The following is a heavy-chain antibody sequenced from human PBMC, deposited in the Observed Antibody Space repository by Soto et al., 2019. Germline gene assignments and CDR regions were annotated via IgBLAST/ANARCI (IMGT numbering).Heavy chain of an antibody. V-gene: IGHV2-26*01. CDR1: GFSLSNARMG. CDR3: ARAYSSSPDIWAFDI. Sequence: QVTLKESGPVLVKPTDPLTLTCTVSGFSLSNARMGVSWIRQPPGKALEWLAHIFSNDEKSYSTSLKSRLTISKDTSKSQVVLTMTNMDPVDTATYYCARAYSSSPDIWAFDIWGQGTMVTVSS. CDR2: IFSNDEK. D-gene: IGHD6-6*01. J-gene: IGHJ3*02.